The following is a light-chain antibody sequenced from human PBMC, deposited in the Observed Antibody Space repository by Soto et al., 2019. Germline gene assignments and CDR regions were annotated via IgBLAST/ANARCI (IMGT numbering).Light chain of an antibody. J-gene: IGLJ3*02. V-gene: IGLV7-43*01. CDR1: TGAVTSDYY. CDR3: VLLYGGDWV. Sequence: QTVVTQEPSLTVSPGGTVTLTCALTTGAVTSDYYPNWFQRKPGQAHRTLIYRTSNKHSWTPARFPGSLLGGKAALTLSGVQPEDEADYYCVLLYGGDWVFGGGTKLTVL. CDR2: RTS.